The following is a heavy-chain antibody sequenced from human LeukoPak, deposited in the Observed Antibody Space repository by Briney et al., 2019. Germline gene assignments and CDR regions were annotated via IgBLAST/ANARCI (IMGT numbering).Heavy chain of an antibody. CDR1: GGSISSYY. V-gene: IGHV4-4*07. Sequence: SETLSLTCTVSGGSISSYYWSWIRQPAGKGLEWIGRIYTSGSTNYNPSLKSRVTMSVDTSKNQFSLKLSSVTAADTAVYYCASSGMVRGVIRSGYYYYGMDVWGQGTTVTVSS. CDR2: IYTSGST. CDR3: ASSGMVRGVIRSGYYYYGMDV. J-gene: IGHJ6*02. D-gene: IGHD3-10*01.